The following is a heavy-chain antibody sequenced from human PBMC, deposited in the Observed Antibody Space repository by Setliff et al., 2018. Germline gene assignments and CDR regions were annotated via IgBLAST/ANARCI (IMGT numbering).Heavy chain of an antibody. V-gene: IGHV4-31*03. D-gene: IGHD3-22*01. J-gene: IGHJ5*02. Sequence: SETLSLTCNVSGDFISSGGYTWNWIRQHPERGLEWIGYIFYNGNTFYNPSLQSRVTISVDTSKNQFSLKLTSLNAADSAVYYCARASHSYGSPNWFDPWGPGTLVTVSS. CDR3: ARASHSYGSPNWFDP. CDR1: GDFISSGGYT. CDR2: IFYNGNT.